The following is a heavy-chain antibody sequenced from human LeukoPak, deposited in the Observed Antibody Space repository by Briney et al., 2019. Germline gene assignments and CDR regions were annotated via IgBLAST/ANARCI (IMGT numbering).Heavy chain of an antibody. CDR2: IYYSGST. J-gene: IGHJ3*02. V-gene: IGHV4-39*07. Sequence: PSETLSLTCTVSGGSISSSSYYWGWIRQPPGKGLEWIGSIYYSGSTYYNPSLKSRVTISVDTSKNQFSLKLSSVTAADTAVYYCAQTLGLGVYAAFDIWGQGTMVTVSS. CDR3: AQTLGLGVYAAFDI. D-gene: IGHD6-13*01. CDR1: GGSISSSSYY.